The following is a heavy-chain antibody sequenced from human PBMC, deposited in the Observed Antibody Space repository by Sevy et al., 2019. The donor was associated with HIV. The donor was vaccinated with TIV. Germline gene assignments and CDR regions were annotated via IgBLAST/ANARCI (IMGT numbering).Heavy chain of an antibody. D-gene: IGHD6-13*01. J-gene: IGHJ4*02. Sequence: ASVKVSCKASGRTFSSYAFSWVRQAPGQGLEWMGGIIPMFATANYVQKFQGRVTITADESTSTAYMELSSLRSEDTVIYYCARSMSWYASFDYWGQGTLVTVSS. CDR3: ARSMSWYASFDY. CDR1: GRTFSSYA. V-gene: IGHV1-69*13. CDR2: IIPMFATA.